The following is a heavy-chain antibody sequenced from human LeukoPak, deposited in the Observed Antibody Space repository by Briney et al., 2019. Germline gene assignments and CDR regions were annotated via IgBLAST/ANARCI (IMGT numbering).Heavy chain of an antibody. CDR2: IYSDGSST. J-gene: IGHJ4*02. CDR1: GFTFSNYW. Sequence: PGGSLRLSCAASGFTFSNYWMHWVRQGPGKGLVWVSRIYSDGSSTSYADSVKGRFTISRDNAKNTLYLQMNSLRPEDTAVYYCARGGSSDWYYFDYWGRGTLVTVSS. D-gene: IGHD6-19*01. V-gene: IGHV3-74*01. CDR3: ARGGSSDWYYFDY.